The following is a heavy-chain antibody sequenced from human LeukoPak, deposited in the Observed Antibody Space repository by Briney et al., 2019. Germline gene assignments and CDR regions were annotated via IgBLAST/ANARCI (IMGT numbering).Heavy chain of an antibody. Sequence: GGSLRLSCAASGFTFSSYGMHWVRQAPGKGLEWVAIISYDGSNKYYADSVKGRFTISRDNSKNTLYLQMNSLRAEDTAVYYCAEEDTAMVTGAFDIWGQGTMVTVSS. CDR3: AEEDTAMVTGAFDI. V-gene: IGHV3-30*18. J-gene: IGHJ3*02. CDR2: ISYDGSNK. D-gene: IGHD5-18*01. CDR1: GFTFSSYG.